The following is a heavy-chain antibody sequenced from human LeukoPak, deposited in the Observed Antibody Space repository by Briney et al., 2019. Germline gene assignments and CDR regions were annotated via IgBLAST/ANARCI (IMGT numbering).Heavy chain of an antibody. V-gene: IGHV1-18*01. J-gene: IGHJ4*02. CDR3: ARDRTYYDFWSGYPADY. Sequence: GASVKVSCKASGYTFTSYGISWVRQAPGQGLEWMGWISAYNGNTNYAQKLQGRVTMTTDTSTSTAYMELRSLRSDDTAVYYCARDRTYYDFWSGYPADYWGQGTLVTVSS. CDR2: ISAYNGNT. CDR1: GYTFTSYG. D-gene: IGHD3-3*01.